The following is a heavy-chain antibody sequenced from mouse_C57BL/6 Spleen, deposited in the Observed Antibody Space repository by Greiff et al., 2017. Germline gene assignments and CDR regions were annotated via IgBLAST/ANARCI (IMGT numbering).Heavy chain of an antibody. CDR2: IHPNSGST. CDR3: GGGDWYFDV. V-gene: IGHV1-64*01. J-gene: IGHJ1*03. CDR1: GYTFTSYW. Sequence: QVQLQQPGAELVKPGASVKLSCKASGYTFTSYWMHWVKQRPGQGLEWIGMIHPNSGSTNYNEKFKSKATLTVDKSSSTGYMQLSSLTSEDAAVYYCGGGDWYFDVWGTGTTVTVSS.